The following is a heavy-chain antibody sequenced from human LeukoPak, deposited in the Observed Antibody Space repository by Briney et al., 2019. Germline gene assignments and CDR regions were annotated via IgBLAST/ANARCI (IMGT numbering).Heavy chain of an antibody. CDR1: GGTFSSYA. J-gene: IGHJ4*02. CDR2: IIPIFGTA. V-gene: IGHV1-69*13. Sequence: ASVKVSCKASGGTFSSYAISWARQAPGQGLEWMGGIIPIFGTANYAQKFQGRVTITADESTSTAYMELSSLRSEDTAVYYCVQGGAGLRDFDWLLYYWGQGTLVTVSS. CDR3: VQGGAGLRDFDWLLYY. D-gene: IGHD3-9*01.